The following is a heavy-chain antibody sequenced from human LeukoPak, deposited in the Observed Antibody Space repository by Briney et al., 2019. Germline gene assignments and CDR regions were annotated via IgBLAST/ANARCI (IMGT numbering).Heavy chain of an antibody. CDR3: VKDDYGDYAYAFDI. CDR2: ISSNGGST. Sequence: GGSLRLSCSASGFTFSSYAMHWVRQAPGKGLEYVSAISSNGGSTYYADSVKGRFTISRDNSKNTLYPQMSSLRAEDTAVYYCVKDDYGDYAYAFDIWGQGTMVTVSS. D-gene: IGHD4-17*01. V-gene: IGHV3-64D*06. J-gene: IGHJ3*02. CDR1: GFTFSSYA.